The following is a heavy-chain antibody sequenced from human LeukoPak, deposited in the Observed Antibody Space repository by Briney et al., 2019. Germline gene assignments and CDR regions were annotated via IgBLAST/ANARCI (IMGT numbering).Heavy chain of an antibody. CDR2: IYYSGST. Sequence: SETLSLTCTVSGGSISSSSYYWGWIRQPPGKGLEWIGGIYYSGSTYYNPSLKSRVTISVDTSKNQFSLKLSSVTAADTAVYFCARQVYSNYYYYYMDVWGKGTTVTVSS. CDR3: ARQVYSNYYYYYMDV. V-gene: IGHV4-39*01. CDR1: GGSISSSSYY. D-gene: IGHD4-11*01. J-gene: IGHJ6*03.